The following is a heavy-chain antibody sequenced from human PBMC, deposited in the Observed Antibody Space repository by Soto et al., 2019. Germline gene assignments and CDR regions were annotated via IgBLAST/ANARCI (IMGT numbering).Heavy chain of an antibody. V-gene: IGHV1-3*04. CDR2: ISTTTGYT. CDR1: GYRFTRSD. Sequence: GASVKVSCKASGYRFTRSDMHWVRQAPGQRPEWMGWISTTTGYTKYSENFQGRVTITRDTSANTAYIELSRLRSEDTAVYYCARVGMDVWGQGTTVTVSS. CDR3: ARVGMDV. J-gene: IGHJ6*02.